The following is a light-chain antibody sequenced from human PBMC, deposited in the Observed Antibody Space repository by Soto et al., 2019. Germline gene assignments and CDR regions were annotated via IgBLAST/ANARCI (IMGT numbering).Light chain of an antibody. CDR2: DAS. CDR1: QSVSTY. CDR3: QQRSNWPPIT. J-gene: IGKJ5*01. Sequence: VVLTQSPSTLSLSPLSRATLSFMASQSVSTYLAWYQQKPGQAPRLLIYDASNRATGIPARFSGSGSGTDFTLTISSLEPEDFAVYYCQQRSNWPPITFGQGTRLEI. V-gene: IGKV3-11*01.